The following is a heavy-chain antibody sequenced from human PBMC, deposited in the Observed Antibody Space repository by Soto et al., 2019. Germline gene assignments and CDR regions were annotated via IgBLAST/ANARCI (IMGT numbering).Heavy chain of an antibody. Sequence: QVQLVQSGAEVKKPGSSLKVSCKASGVTFTNYAFSWVRQAPGQGPEWMGGIIPIFGTPDYAQKVKGRVIITADESTKIVSGELNTLRTDDTAVYYYASELSVGDCITYNCPKPFYYYAMDFWGQGTPVTVSS. V-gene: IGHV1-69*12. J-gene: IGHJ6*02. D-gene: IGHD1-1*01. CDR3: ASELSVGDCITYNCPKPFYYYAMDF. CDR2: IIPIFGTP. CDR1: GVTFTNYA.